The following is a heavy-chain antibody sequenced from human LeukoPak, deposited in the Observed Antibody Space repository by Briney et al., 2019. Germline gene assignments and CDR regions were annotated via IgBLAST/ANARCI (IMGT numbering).Heavy chain of an antibody. J-gene: IGHJ4*02. CDR3: AGAHQARYYDTSGDPFHY. Sequence: ASVKLSCKTSYYTFAASCYIHCLLQPPGQRLQWRIWLNSNNGSTNYTQNFKGRVTMSRDTSMNKVSLKLSRLTADDTAVYYCAGAHQARYYDTSGDPFHYWGQGTIVSV. V-gene: IGHV1-2*02. CDR2: LNSNNGST. D-gene: IGHD3-22*01. CDR1: YYTFAASCY.